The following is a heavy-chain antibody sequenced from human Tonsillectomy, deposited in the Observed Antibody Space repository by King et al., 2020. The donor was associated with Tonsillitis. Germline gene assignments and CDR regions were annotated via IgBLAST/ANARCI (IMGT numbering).Heavy chain of an antibody. Sequence: VQLVESGGGVVQPGRSLRLSCAASGFTFSSYAMHWVRQAPGKGLEWVAVISYDGSNKYYADSVKGRFTISRENSKNTLYLQMNSLRAEDTAVYYCARDPPGSDYDILTGYYNNDYWGQGTLVTVSS. CDR1: GFTFSSYA. CDR3: ARDPPGSDYDILTGYYNNDY. J-gene: IGHJ4*02. D-gene: IGHD3-9*01. V-gene: IGHV3-30-3*01. CDR2: ISYDGSNK.